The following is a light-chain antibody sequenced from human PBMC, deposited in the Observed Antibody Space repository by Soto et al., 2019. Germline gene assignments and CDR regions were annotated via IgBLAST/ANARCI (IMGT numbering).Light chain of an antibody. CDR1: QSVSSSY. V-gene: IGKV3-20*01. J-gene: IGKJ4*01. CDR3: QQYGSSPLT. CDR2: GAS. Sequence: EIVLPQSPGTLSLSPGERATLSCRASQSVSSSYLAWYQQKPGQAPRLLIYGASSRATGIPDRFSGSGSETDFTLTISRLEPEDFAVYYCQQYGSSPLTFGGGTKVDIK.